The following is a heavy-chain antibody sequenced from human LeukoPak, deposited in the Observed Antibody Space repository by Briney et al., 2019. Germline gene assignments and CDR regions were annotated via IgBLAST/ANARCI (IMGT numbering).Heavy chain of an antibody. CDR2: IKQDGSEK. D-gene: IGHD3-3*01. V-gene: IGHV3-7*05. J-gene: IGHJ6*02. Sequence: GGSLRLSCAASGFTFSSYWMSWVRQAPGKGLEWVANIKQDGSEKYYVDSVKGRFTISRDNAKNSLYLQMYSLRAEDTAVYYCARGGYYDFWSGYSDYYYGMDVWGQGTTVTVSS. CDR1: GFTFSSYW. CDR3: ARGGYYDFWSGYSDYYYGMDV.